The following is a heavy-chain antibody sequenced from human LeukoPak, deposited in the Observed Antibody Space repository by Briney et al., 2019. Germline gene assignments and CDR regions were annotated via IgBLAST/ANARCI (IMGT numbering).Heavy chain of an antibody. CDR1: GGSISSYY. CDR3: VQAGKESHESWGWFDP. D-gene: IGHD3-10*01. V-gene: IGHV4-59*03. J-gene: IGHJ5*02. CDR2: IYYSGSI. Sequence: SETLSLTCTVSGGSISSYYWSWIRQPPGKGLEWIGYIYYSGSINYNPSLKSRVTISVNTSKNQFSLKLSSVTAADTAVYYCVQAGKESHESWGWFDPGAQGTLVTVPS.